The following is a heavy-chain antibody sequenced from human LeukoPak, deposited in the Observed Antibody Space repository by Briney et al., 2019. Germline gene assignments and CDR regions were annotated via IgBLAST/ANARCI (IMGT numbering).Heavy chain of an antibody. CDR3: ARNYASSGNYFDA. CDR1: GFTFSIYA. Sequence: GGSLRLSCAASGFTFSIYAMHWVRQPPGKGLEWVGVISDDGSNKFYTDSVKGRFTVFSDNSKNTLYLQMNSLRAEDTAVYYCARNYASSGNYFDAWGQGTLVTVSS. D-gene: IGHD3-22*01. J-gene: IGHJ4*02. CDR2: ISDDGSNK. V-gene: IGHV3-30-3*01.